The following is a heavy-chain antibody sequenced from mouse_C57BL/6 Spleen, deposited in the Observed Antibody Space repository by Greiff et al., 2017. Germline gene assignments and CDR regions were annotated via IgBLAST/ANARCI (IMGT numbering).Heavy chain of an antibody. Sequence: EVKLQESGGGLVQPKGSLKLSCAASGFSFNTYAMNWVRQAPGKGLEWVARIRSKSNNYATYYADSVKDRFTISRDDSESMLYLQMNNLKTEDTAMYYCVRTDYYSNQFAYWGQGTLVTVSA. V-gene: IGHV10-1*01. J-gene: IGHJ3*01. CDR1: GFSFNTYA. D-gene: IGHD2-5*01. CDR2: IRSKSNNYAT. CDR3: VRTDYYSNQFAY.